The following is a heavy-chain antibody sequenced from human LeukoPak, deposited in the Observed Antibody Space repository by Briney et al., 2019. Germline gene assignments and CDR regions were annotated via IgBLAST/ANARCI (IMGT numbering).Heavy chain of an antibody. D-gene: IGHD3-10*01. V-gene: IGHV3-9*01. Sequence: PGGSLRLSCAASGFTFDDYAMHWVRQAPGKGLEWVSGISWNSGSIGYADSVKGRFTISRDNAKNSLYLQMNSLRAEDTALYYCAKDKSGNALDIWGQGTMVTVSS. CDR3: AKDKSGNALDI. CDR2: ISWNSGSI. CDR1: GFTFDDYA. J-gene: IGHJ3*02.